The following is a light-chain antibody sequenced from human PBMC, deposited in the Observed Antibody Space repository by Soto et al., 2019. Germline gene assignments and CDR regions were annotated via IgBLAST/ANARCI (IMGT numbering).Light chain of an antibody. CDR2: GAY. Sequence: ENVLTQSSGSLSLSPGERFSLCCRPSQSFSSSYLAWYQQKPGQAPRLIIYGAYSRATGIPDTFSGSGSGTDFTLTISRLEPEDSAVYYCQQYGSSPPGTFGQGTKVDIK. CDR1: QSFSSSY. J-gene: IGKJ1*01. CDR3: QQYGSSPPGT. V-gene: IGKV3-20*01.